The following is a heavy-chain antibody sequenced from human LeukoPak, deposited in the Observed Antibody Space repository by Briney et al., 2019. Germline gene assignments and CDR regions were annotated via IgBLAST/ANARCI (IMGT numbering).Heavy chain of an antibody. CDR2: ISWNSGSI. CDR1: GFTFDDYA. V-gene: IGHV3-9*01. D-gene: IGHD3-3*01. CDR3: ARDAASGNNWFDP. Sequence: GRSLRLSCAASGFTFDDYAMHWVRQAPGKGLEWVSGISWNSGSIGYADSVKGRFTISRDNDRNSLYLQMNSLSTEDTALYYCARDAASGNNWFDPWGQGTLVTVSS. J-gene: IGHJ5*02.